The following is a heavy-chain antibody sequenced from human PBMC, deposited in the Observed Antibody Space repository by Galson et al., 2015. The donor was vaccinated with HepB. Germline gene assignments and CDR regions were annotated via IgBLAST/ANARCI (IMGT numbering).Heavy chain of an antibody. D-gene: IGHD3-3*01. J-gene: IGHJ3*02. CDR3: ARGRFLEWLLWGDAFDI. V-gene: IGHV6-1*01. CDR2: TYYRSKWYN. Sequence: CAISGDSVSSNSAAWNWIRQSPSRGLEWLGGTYYRSKWYNDYAVSVKSRITINPDTSKNQFSLQLNSVTPEDTAVYYCARGRFLEWLLWGDAFDIWGQGTMVTVSS. CDR1: GDSVSSNSAA.